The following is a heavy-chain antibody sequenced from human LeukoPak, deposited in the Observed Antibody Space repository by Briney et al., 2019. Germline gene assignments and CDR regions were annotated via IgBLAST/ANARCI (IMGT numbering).Heavy chain of an antibody. CDR1: GFTFSSYA. Sequence: PGGSLRLSCAASGFTFSSYAMSWVRQAPGKGLEWVSAIGASGGTTYYADSVKGRFTISRDNSQNTLYLQMNSLRAEDTAVYYCAKGGLGKDSGSLNWFDPWGQGTLVTVSS. CDR2: IGASGGTT. D-gene: IGHD3-22*01. J-gene: IGHJ5*02. CDR3: AKGGLGKDSGSLNWFDP. V-gene: IGHV3-23*01.